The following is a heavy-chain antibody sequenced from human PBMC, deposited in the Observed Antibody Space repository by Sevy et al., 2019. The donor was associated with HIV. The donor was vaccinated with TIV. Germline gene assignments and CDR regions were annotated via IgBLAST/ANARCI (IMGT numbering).Heavy chain of an antibody. J-gene: IGHJ4*02. D-gene: IGHD3-22*01. CDR2: IIPIFGTA. V-gene: IGHV1-69*13. Sequence: ASVKVSCKASGGTFSSYAISWVRQAPGQGLEWMGGIIPIFGTANYAQKFQGRVTITADESTSTAYMELSSLRSEDTAVDYCAKEGGGYNYDSSGLFDYWGQGTLVTVSS. CDR3: AKEGGGYNYDSSGLFDY. CDR1: GGTFSSYA.